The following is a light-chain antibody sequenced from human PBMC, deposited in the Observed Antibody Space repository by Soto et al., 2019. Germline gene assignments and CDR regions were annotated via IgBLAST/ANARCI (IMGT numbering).Light chain of an antibody. Sequence: DIRMTQSPSSLSASVGARVSITCRASQSISTHLNWYQQKPGKAPKLLIYAASSLQSWVPSRFTGSGSGTDFTLTISSLQPEDFATYYCQQSYTSWWTFGQGTKVDIK. CDR1: QSISTH. V-gene: IGKV1-39*01. CDR2: AAS. J-gene: IGKJ1*01. CDR3: QQSYTSWWT.